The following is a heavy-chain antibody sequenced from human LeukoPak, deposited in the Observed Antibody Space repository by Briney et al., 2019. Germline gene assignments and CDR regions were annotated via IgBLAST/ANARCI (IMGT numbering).Heavy chain of an antibody. V-gene: IGHV4-34*01. J-gene: IGHJ4*02. D-gene: IGHD6-13*01. CDR1: GESFSGFD. CDR2: INQSGST. Sequence: SETLSLTCAVYGESFSGFDWTWIRQPPGKGLEWIGEINQSGSTNYNPSLKSRVTVSADTSKNQFSLKLTSVTAADTAVYYCARVSIAAAGPLFDYWGQGTLVTVSS. CDR3: ARVSIAAAGPLFDY.